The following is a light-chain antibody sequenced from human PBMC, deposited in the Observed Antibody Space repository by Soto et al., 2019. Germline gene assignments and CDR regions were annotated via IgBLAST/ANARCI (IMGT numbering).Light chain of an antibody. V-gene: IGLV1-40*01. CDR3: HSYDSSLSAVV. CDR1: SSNIGAGYD. J-gene: IGLJ3*02. CDR2: SNN. Sequence: QSVLTQPPSVSGAPGQRVTISCTGTSSNIGAGYDVHWYQQLPGKAPTLLIYSNNDGPSRVPYRFSGSPSGTSPSLAITGLQADDEADHYCHSYDSSLSAVVFGGGTKLTVL.